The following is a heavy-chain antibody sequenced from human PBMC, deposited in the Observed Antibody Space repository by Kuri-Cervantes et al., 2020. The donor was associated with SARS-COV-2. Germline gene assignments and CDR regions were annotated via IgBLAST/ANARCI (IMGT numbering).Heavy chain of an antibody. CDR1: GYTFTSYG. CDR3: ARPHGQLGDAFDI. J-gene: IGHJ3*02. D-gene: IGHD1-1*01. V-gene: IGHV1-2*02. Sequence: ASVKVSCKASGYTFTSYGISWVRQAPGQGLEWMGWINPNSGGTNYAQKFQGRVTMTRDTSISTAYMELSRPRSDDTAVYYCARPHGQLGDAFDIWGQGTMVTVSS. CDR2: INPNSGGT.